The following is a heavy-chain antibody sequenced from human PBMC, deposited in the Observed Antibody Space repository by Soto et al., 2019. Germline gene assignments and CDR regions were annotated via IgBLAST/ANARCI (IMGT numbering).Heavy chain of an antibody. CDR3: ARDPYSGTDY. J-gene: IGHJ4*02. CDR1: GGSVSSGSYY. Sequence: QVQLQESGPGLVKPSETLSLTCTVSGGSVSSGSYYWSWIRQPPGKGLEWIGYIYYSGSTNYNPSHKSRGTISVDTSKNQSSLKLSSVTAADTAVYSCARDPYSGTDYWGQGTLVTVSS. V-gene: IGHV4-61*01. CDR2: IYYSGST. D-gene: IGHD1-26*01.